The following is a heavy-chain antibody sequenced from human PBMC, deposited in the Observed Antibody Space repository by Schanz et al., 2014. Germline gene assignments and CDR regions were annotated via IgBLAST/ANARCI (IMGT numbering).Heavy chain of an antibody. CDR3: ARGGSVATIAPYTWFDP. D-gene: IGHD5-12*01. CDR2: IYSRGSS. Sequence: QVQLQESGPGLVKPSQTLSLTCTVSGGSISSATYYWSWVRQPAGKGLEWIGRIYSRGSSTYNPSRRSRVTIPKAPSNNQSPRKRTSVTAADTAVYYCARGGSVATIAPYTWFDPWGQGTLVTVSS. V-gene: IGHV4-61*02. CDR1: GGSISSATYY. J-gene: IGHJ5*02.